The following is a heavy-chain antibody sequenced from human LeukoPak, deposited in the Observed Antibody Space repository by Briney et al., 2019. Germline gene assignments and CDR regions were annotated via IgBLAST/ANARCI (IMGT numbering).Heavy chain of an antibody. J-gene: IGHJ6*02. CDR3: AREGTYCSSTSCSSYYYYYGMDV. D-gene: IGHD2-2*01. CDR2: ISAYNGNT. CDR1: GYTFTSYG. Sequence: ASVNVSCTASGYTFTSYGISWVRQAPGQGLEWMGWISAYNGNTNYAQKLQGRVTMTTDTSTSTAYMELRSLRSDDTAVYYCAREGTYCSSTSCSSYYYYYGMDVWGQGTTVTVSS. V-gene: IGHV1-18*01.